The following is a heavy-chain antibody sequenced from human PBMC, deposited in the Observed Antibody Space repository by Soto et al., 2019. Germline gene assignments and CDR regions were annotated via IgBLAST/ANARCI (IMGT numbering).Heavy chain of an antibody. J-gene: IGHJ6*03. CDR3: ARRARPGFYYLDV. CDR1: GFTLSGYA. CDR2: ISSNGVGT. Sequence: EVQLAESGGGLAQPGGSLRLSCAASGFTLSGYAMDWVRQAPGKGLEYVSGISSNGVGTYYANSVQGRFTISRDNSKHTVYLQMGSLRPEDMAVYYCARRARPGFYYLDVWGKGTTVTVSS. V-gene: IGHV3-64*01. D-gene: IGHD6-6*01.